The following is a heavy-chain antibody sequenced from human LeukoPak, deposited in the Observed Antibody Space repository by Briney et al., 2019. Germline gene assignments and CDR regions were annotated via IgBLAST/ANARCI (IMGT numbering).Heavy chain of an antibody. Sequence: GGSLRLSCAASGFTFSSYSMNWVRQAPGKGLEWVSSISSSSSYIYYADSVKGRFTISRDNAKNSLYLQMNGLRAEDTAVYYCARGASYSGSYSGLDYWGQGTLVTVSS. V-gene: IGHV3-21*01. CDR2: ISSSSSYI. D-gene: IGHD1-26*01. J-gene: IGHJ4*02. CDR3: ARGASYSGSYSGLDY. CDR1: GFTFSSYS.